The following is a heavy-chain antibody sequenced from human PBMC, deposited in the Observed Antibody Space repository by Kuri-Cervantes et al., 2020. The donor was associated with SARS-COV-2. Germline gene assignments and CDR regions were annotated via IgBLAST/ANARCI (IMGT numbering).Heavy chain of an antibody. D-gene: IGHD3-9*01. V-gene: IGHV4-34*01. CDR1: GYSISSGYY. J-gene: IGHJ6*02. CDR2: INHSGST. CDR3: ARVPPYYDILTGYYNYYYGMDV. Sequence: GSLRLSCAVSGYSISSGYYWSWIRQPPGKGLEWIGEINHSGSTNYNPSLKSRVTISVDTSKNQFSLKLSSVTAADTAVYYCARVPPYYDILTGYYNYYYGMDVWGQGTTVTVSS.